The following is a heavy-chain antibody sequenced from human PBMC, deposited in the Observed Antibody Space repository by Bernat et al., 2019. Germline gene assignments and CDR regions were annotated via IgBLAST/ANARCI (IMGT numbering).Heavy chain of an antibody. D-gene: IGHD3-10*01. V-gene: IGHV3-30-3*01. CDR3: ARDTLVLLGFGENDAFDI. CDR2: ISYDGSNK. J-gene: IGHJ3*02. CDR1: GFTFSSYA. Sequence: QVQLVESGGGVVQPGRSLRLSCAASGFTFSSYAMHWVRQAPGKGLEWVAVISYDGSNKYYADSVKGRFTISRDNSKNTLYLQMNSLRAEDTAVYYCARDTLVLLGFGENDAFDIWGQGTMVTVSS.